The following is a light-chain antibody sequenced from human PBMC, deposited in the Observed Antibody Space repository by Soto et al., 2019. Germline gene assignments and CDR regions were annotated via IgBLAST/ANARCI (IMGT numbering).Light chain of an antibody. CDR1: QSVRSN. CDR2: GAS. CDR3: QQHNHRPPST. V-gene: IGKV3-15*01. Sequence: EIVTTQSPATLSVSQGDTATLSCRASQSVRSNLAWYQQKPGKAPRLLIYGASTRSTGIPARFSGSGSGTEFTTTISSLQSEDDAVYYFQQHNHRPPSTFGQGTKVEIK. J-gene: IGKJ1*01.